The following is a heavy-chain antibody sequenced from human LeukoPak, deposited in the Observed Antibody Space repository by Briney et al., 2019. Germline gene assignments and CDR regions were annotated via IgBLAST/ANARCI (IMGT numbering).Heavy chain of an antibody. J-gene: IGHJ3*02. V-gene: IGHV4-59*01. D-gene: IGHD3-16*01. CDR3: AREGGINSLGLRDTFDI. CDR1: GDSISSYY. CDR2: IYYSGST. Sequence: PSETLSLTCTVSGDSISSYYWTWIRQPPGKGLELIGYIYYSGSTNYNPSLKGRITISADTSKNQFSLKLTSVTAADTAMYYCAREGGINSLGLRDTFDIWGQGTMVTVSS.